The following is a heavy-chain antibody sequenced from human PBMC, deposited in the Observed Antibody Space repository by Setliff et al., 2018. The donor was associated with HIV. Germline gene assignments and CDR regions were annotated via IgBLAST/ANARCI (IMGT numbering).Heavy chain of an antibody. CDR3: ARRVVAVPAFDY. CDR2: IYPGST. Sequence: SETLSLTCTVSGGSVSSSSYYWGWIRQPPGKGLEWIGSIYPGSTKCNPSLRSRLTISLDSPTNQFSVTLSSVTAADTAMYYCARRVVAVPAFDYWGQGTLVTVS. D-gene: IGHD6-19*01. CDR1: GGSVSSSSYY. J-gene: IGHJ4*02. V-gene: IGHV4-39*01.